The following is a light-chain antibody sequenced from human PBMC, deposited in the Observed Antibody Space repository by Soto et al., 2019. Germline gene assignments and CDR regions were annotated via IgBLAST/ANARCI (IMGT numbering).Light chain of an antibody. CDR2: DVT. J-gene: IGLJ1*01. CDR1: SSDVGSYNV. V-gene: IGLV2-23*02. Sequence: QSVLTQPASVSGSPGQSITISCTGTSSDVGSYNVVSWYQHHPGKAPKLMIYDVTKLPSGVSNRFSGSKSGNTASLTISGLQAEDEADYDCCSYAGSSTYVFGTGTKLTVL. CDR3: CSYAGSSTYV.